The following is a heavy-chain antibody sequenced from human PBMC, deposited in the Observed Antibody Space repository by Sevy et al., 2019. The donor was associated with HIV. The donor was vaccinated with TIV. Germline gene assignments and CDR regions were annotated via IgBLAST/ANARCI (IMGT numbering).Heavy chain of an antibody. J-gene: IGHJ4*02. CDR1: GFTFSDYA. CDR2: LFGGGHGA. D-gene: IGHD6-13*01. Sequence: GESLKISCVASGFTFSDYAMSWVRQAPGKGLEWVSSLFGGGHGANYAASVKGRFIISRDNSRNTLSLQLNSLRAEDAAVYYCAKMEGQLVSEYYFDYWGQGILVTVSS. CDR3: AKMEGQLVSEYYFDY. V-gene: IGHV3-23*01.